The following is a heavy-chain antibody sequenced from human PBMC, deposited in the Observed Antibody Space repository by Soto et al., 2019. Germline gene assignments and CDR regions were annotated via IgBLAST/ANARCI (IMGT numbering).Heavy chain of an antibody. J-gene: IGHJ5*02. CDR3: ARGVVTPAAGNWFDP. V-gene: IGHV4-4*07. CDR2: IYTSGST. Sequence: SETLSLTCTVSGGSISSYYWSWIRQPAGKGLEWTGRIYTSGSTNYNPSLKSRVTMSVDTSKNQFSLKLSSVTAADTAVYYCARGVVTPAAGNWFDPWGQGTLITVSS. D-gene: IGHD6-13*01. CDR1: GGSISSYY.